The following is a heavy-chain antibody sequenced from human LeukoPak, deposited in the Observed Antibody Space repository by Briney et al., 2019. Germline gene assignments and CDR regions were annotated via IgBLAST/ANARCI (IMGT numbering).Heavy chain of an antibody. V-gene: IGHV4-39*01. CDR3: ARRTHGEWELLGSAFDI. CDR2: IYYSGST. D-gene: IGHD1-26*01. J-gene: IGHJ3*02. Sequence: SETLSLTCTVSGGSISSSSYYWGWIRQPPGKGLEWIGSIYYSGSTYYNPSLKSRVTISVDTSKNQFSLKLSSVTAADTAVYYCARRTHGEWELLGSAFDIWGQGTMVTVSS. CDR1: GGSISSSSYY.